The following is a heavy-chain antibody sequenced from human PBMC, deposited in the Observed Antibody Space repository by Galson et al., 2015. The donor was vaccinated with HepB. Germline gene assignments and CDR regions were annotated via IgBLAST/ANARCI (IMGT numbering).Heavy chain of an antibody. CDR1: GFTFSSYA. CDR3: VRKGEGGYYGMDV. D-gene: IGHD3-16*01. Sequence: SLRLSCAASGFTFSSYAMSWVRQAPGKGLEWVSAISGSGGSTYYADSVKGRFTISRDNSKNTLYLQMNSLRAEDTAVYYCVRKGEGGYYGMDVWGQGTTVTVSS. CDR2: ISGSGGST. V-gene: IGHV3-23*01. J-gene: IGHJ6*02.